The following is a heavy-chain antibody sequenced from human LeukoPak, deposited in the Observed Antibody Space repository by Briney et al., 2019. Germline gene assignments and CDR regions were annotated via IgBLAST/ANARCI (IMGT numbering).Heavy chain of an antibody. V-gene: IGHV3-23*01. CDR2: ISGSGGST. CDR1: GFTFSSYA. J-gene: IGHJ4*02. CDR3: AISVREAAAAGSD. D-gene: IGHD6-13*01. Sequence: GGSLRLSCAASGFTFSSYAMSWVRQAPGKGLEWVSAISGSGGSTYYADSVKGRFTISRDNSKNTQYLQMNSLIAEDTAVYYCAISVREAAAAGSDWGQGTLVTVSS.